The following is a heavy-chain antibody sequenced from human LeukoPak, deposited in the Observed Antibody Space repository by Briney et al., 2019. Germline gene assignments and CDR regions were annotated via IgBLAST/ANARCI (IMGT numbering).Heavy chain of an antibody. Sequence: LSETLSLTCTVSGGSISSYYWSWIRQPPGKGLEWIGYIYYSGTTNYNPSLKSRVTISLDTSKNQFSLKLSSVTAADTAVYYCARGLGVVTATLDYWGQGTLVTVSS. D-gene: IGHD2-21*02. CDR1: GGSISSYY. J-gene: IGHJ4*02. V-gene: IGHV4-59*01. CDR2: IYYSGTT. CDR3: ARGLGVVTATLDY.